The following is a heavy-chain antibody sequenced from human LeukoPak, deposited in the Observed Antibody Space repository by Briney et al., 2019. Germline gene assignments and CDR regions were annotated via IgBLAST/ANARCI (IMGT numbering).Heavy chain of an antibody. Sequence: ASVKVSCKASGGTFSSYAISWVRQAPGQGLEWMGGIIPIFGTANYAQKFQGRVTITADESTSTAYMELSSLRSEDTAVYYCARGYCSSTSCYGKDYWGQGTLVTGSS. CDR2: IIPIFGTA. CDR1: GGTFSSYA. D-gene: IGHD2-2*01. V-gene: IGHV1-69*13. J-gene: IGHJ4*02. CDR3: ARGYCSSTSCYGKDY.